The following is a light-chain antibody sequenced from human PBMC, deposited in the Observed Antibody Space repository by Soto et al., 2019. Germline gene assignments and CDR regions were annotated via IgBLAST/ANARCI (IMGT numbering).Light chain of an antibody. CDR3: CSYAGSSPAYV. V-gene: IGLV2-23*02. J-gene: IGLJ1*01. Sequence: QSVLTQPASVSGSPGQSITISCTGTSSDVGSYNLVSWYQQHPGKAPKLMIYEVSKRLSGVSNRFSGSKSGNTASLTISGLQAEDEADYYCCSYAGSSPAYVFGTGTKVTVL. CDR1: SSDVGSYNL. CDR2: EVS.